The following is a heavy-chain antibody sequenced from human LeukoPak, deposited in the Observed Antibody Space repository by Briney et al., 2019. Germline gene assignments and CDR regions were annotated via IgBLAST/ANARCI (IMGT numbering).Heavy chain of an antibody. CDR3: ASTGSDY. CDR1: GFTFSSYA. Sequence: GGSLRLSCAASGFTFSSYAMHWVRQAPGKGLEWVAVISYDGSNKYYADSVKGRFTISRDNPKNTLYLQMNSLRAEDTAVYYCASTGSDYWGQGTLVTVSS. J-gene: IGHJ4*02. D-gene: IGHD3-10*01. V-gene: IGHV3-30*04. CDR2: ISYDGSNK.